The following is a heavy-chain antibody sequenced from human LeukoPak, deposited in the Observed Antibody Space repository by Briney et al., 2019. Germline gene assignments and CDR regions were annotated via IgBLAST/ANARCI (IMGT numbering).Heavy chain of an antibody. Sequence: GGSLRLSCAASGFTFSTYEMNWVCQAPGKGLEWVSYISSSGSIIYYADSVKGRFIISRGNAKNSLYLQMNSLRAEDTAVYYCARTQGFYYYYMDVWGKGTTVTISS. CDR2: ISSSGSII. J-gene: IGHJ6*03. CDR1: GFTFSTYE. V-gene: IGHV3-48*03. CDR3: ARTQGFYYYYMDV.